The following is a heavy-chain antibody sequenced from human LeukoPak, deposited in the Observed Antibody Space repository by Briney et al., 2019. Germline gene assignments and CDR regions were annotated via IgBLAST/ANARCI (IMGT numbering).Heavy chain of an antibody. CDR3: ARGPVTTFRWLENWFDP. V-gene: IGHV4-61*01. CDR2: IYYSGST. D-gene: IGHD4-11*01. CDR1: GGSVSSGSYY. J-gene: IGHJ5*02. Sequence: SETLSLTCTVSGGSVSSGSYYWSWIRQPPGKGLEWIGYIYYSGSTNYNPSLKSRVTISVDTSKNQFSLKLSSVTAADTAVYYCARGPVTTFRWLENWFDPWGQGTLVTVSS.